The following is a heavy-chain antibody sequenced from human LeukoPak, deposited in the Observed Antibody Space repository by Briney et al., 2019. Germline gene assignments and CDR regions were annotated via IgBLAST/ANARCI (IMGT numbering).Heavy chain of an antibody. D-gene: IGHD5-18*01. CDR1: GFTFSSYA. Sequence: GRSLRLSCAASGFTFSSYAMHWVRQAPGKGLEWVAVISYDGSNKYYADSVKGRFTISRDNSKNTLYLQMNSLRAEDTAVYYCASDPNFGYSFDYWGQGTLVNVSS. CDR2: ISYDGSNK. V-gene: IGHV3-30*01. J-gene: IGHJ4*02. CDR3: ASDPNFGYSFDY.